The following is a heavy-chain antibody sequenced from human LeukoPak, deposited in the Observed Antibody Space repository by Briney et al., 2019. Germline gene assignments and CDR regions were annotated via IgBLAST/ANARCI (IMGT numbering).Heavy chain of an antibody. CDR2: IYTSGST. CDR3: AKQSLYGDYDY. D-gene: IGHD4-17*01. Sequence: PSETLSLTCTVSGDSISTYYWSLIRQPAGKRLEWIGRIYTSGSTNYNPSLKSRVTMSVDTSKNQFSLKLSSVTAADTAVYYCAKQSLYGDYDYWGQGTLVTVSS. V-gene: IGHV4-4*07. CDR1: GDSISTYY. J-gene: IGHJ4*02.